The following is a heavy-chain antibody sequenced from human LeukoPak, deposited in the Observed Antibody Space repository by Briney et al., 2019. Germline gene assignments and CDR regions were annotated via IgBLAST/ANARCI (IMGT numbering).Heavy chain of an antibody. J-gene: IGHJ5*02. CDR3: ARYSSSSFDP. D-gene: IGHD6-13*01. CDR1: GGSFSGYY. CDR2: INHSGST. V-gene: IGHV4-34*01. Sequence: SETLSLICAVYGGSFSGYYWSWIRQPPGKGLEWIGEINHSGSTNYNPSLKSRVTISVDTSKNQFSLKLSSVTAADTAVYYCARYSSSSFDPWGQGTLVTVSS.